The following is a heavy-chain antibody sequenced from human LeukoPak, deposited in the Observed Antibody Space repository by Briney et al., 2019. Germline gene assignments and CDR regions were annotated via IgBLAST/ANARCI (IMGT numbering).Heavy chain of an antibody. J-gene: IGHJ4*02. CDR3: AKGMGDSVGYFDY. CDR2: IYGGGST. D-gene: IGHD2-21*01. CDR1: GFTVSSNY. Sequence: GGSLRLSCAASGFTVSSNYMSWGRRAPGKGLEWVSLIYGGGSTYYADSVKGRFPISRDNSKNTLYLQMNSLRAEDTAVYYCAKGMGDSVGYFDYWGQGTLVTVSS. V-gene: IGHV3-53*01.